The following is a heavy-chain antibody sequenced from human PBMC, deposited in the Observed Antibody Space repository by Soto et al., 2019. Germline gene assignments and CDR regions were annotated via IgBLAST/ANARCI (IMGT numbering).Heavy chain of an antibody. CDR3: ARPGGSTGTTSYYYYGLDV. J-gene: IGHJ6*02. CDR2: ISYDGSNK. V-gene: IGHV3-30-3*01. D-gene: IGHD1-1*01. Sequence: GGSLRLSCTASGFTFSNYAMHWVRQAPGKGLECVAVISYDGSNKYYADSVKGRLTISRDNSKNTLYLEMSRLRAEDTAVYYCARPGGSTGTTSYYYYGLDVWGQGTTVTVSS. CDR1: GFTFSNYA.